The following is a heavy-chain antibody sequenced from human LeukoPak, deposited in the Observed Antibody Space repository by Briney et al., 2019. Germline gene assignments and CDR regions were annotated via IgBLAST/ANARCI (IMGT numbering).Heavy chain of an antibody. V-gene: IGHV3-23*01. CDR3: ATGHSYGYDY. CDR1: GFTFSSFA. D-gene: IGHD5-18*01. J-gene: IGHJ4*02. CDR2: ISGSGDTT. Sequence: GGSLRLSCAASGFTFSSFAMSWVRQAPGKGLEWVSGISGSGDTTYYADSVKGRFTISRDNAKNTLYLQMNSLRADDSGVYYCATGHSYGYDYWGQGVLVTVSS.